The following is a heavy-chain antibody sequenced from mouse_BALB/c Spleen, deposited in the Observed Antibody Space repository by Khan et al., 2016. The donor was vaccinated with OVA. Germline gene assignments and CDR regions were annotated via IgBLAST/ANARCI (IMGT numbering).Heavy chain of an antibody. V-gene: IGHV1-7*01. CDR2: INPTSGYT. CDR1: GYTFTSYW. CDR3: ARDRIDY. Sequence: VQLQESGAELAKPGASVKMSCKASGYTFTSYWMPWIKQRPGQGLEWIGYINPTSGYTDYNQKFKDKATLTADKSSSTAYMQLSSLTSDDSAVYDCARDRIDYWGQGTALTVSS. J-gene: IGHJ2*01.